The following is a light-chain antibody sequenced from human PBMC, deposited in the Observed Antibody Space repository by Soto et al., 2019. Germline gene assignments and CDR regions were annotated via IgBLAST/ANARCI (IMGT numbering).Light chain of an antibody. J-gene: IGKJ5*01. V-gene: IGKV3-11*01. CDR2: DAS. CDR3: QQCSNWPPEIT. CDR1: QNISIY. Sequence: EIVLTQSPATLSLSPGERATLSCRASQNISIYLAWYQQRPGQAPRLLIYDASNRATGIPARFSGSGSGTDFTLTLSSLEPEDFAVYYCQQCSNWPPEITFGQGPRLDIK.